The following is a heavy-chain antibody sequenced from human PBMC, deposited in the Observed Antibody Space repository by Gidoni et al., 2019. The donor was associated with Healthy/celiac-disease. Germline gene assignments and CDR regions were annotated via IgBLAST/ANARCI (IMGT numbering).Heavy chain of an antibody. J-gene: IGHJ4*02. CDR1: GFTFSSYA. CDR2: ISYDGSNK. CDR3: ARETTVTASFDY. D-gene: IGHD4-17*01. V-gene: IGHV3-30*04. Sequence: VVQPGRSLRLSCAASGFTFSSYAMHWVRQAPGKGLEWVAVISYDGSNKYYADSVKGRFTISRDNSKNTLYLQMNSLRAEDTAVYYCARETTVTASFDYWGQGTLVTVSS.